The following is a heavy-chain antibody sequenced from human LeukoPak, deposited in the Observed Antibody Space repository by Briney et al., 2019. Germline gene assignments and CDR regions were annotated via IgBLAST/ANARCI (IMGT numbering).Heavy chain of an antibody. D-gene: IGHD6-19*01. V-gene: IGHV3-30-3*01. CDR3: ARDWSEGSSGWYYYGMDV. CDR2: ILYDGSNK. J-gene: IGHJ6*02. Sequence: PGGSVRLFCAASGFTFSSYAMHWVRQAPGKGREWVAVILYDGSNKYYADSVKGRFTISRDNSKNTLYLQMNSLRAEDTAVYYCARDWSEGSSGWYYYGMDVWGQGTTVTVSS. CDR1: GFTFSSYA.